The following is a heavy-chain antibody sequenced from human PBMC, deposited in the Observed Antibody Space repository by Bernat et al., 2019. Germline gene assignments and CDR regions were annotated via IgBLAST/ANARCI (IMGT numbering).Heavy chain of an antibody. J-gene: IGHJ5*02. CDR2: IYYSGST. Sequence: QLQLQESGPGLVKPSETLSLTCTVSGGSISSSSYYWGWIRQPPGKGLEWIGSIYYSGSTYYNPSLKSRVTISVDTSKNQFSPKLSSVTAADTAVYYCARVHYYGSGRGLIDPWGQGTLVTVSS. D-gene: IGHD3-10*01. CDR1: GGSISSSSYY. V-gene: IGHV4-39*01. CDR3: ARVHYYGSGRGLIDP.